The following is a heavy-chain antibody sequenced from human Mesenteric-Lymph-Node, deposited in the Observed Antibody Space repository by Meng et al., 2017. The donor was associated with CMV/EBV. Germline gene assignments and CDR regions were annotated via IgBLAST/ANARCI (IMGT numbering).Heavy chain of an antibody. CDR1: GASIRNYY. J-gene: IGHJ6*02. CDR2: VSYSGDT. D-gene: IGHD2-8*02. V-gene: IGHV4-59*13. Sequence: SETLSLTCTVSGASIRNYYWSWIRQPPGKGLEWLGFVSYSGDTSYNPSLKSRVTLSIDTSKNQFSLKRNSVTAVDTAVYYCARGTGLQGYGLDVWGQGTTVTVSS. CDR3: ARGTGLQGYGLDV.